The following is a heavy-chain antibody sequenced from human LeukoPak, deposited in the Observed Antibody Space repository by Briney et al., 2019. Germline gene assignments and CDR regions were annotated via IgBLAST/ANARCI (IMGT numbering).Heavy chain of an antibody. CDR1: EFTFGAYA. CDR3: TRAGIVATIGYGMDV. V-gene: IGHV3-49*04. CDR2: IRKMGGFGGTT. J-gene: IGHJ6*02. D-gene: IGHD5-12*01. Sequence: TGGSLRLSCTTSEFTFGAYALSWVRQAPGKGLEWVGLIRKMGGFGGTTEYAASVGGRFSISRDDSKSIAYLQMNSLQTEDTAVYYCTRAGIVATIGYGMDVWGQGTTVIVSS.